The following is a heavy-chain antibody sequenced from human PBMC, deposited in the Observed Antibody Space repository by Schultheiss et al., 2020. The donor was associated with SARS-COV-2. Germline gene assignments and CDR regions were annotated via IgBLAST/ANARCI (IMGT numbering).Heavy chain of an antibody. J-gene: IGHJ6*02. CDR2: ISYDGSNK. V-gene: IGHV3-30-3*01. CDR3: ARGLLGEVLWFGDATPPMDV. D-gene: IGHD3-10*01. Sequence: LSLTCAASGFTFSSYAMHWVRQAPGKGLEWVAVISYDGSNKYYADSVKGRFTISRDNSKNTLYLQMNSLRAEDTAVYYCARGLLGEVLWFGDATPPMDVWGQGTTVTVSS. CDR1: GFTFSSYA.